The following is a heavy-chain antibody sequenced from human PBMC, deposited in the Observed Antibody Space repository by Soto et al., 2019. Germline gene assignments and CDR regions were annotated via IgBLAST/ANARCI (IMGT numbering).Heavy chain of an antibody. CDR1: GGSISSYY. J-gene: IGHJ4*02. V-gene: IGHV4-59*01. CDR2: IYYSGST. Sequence: SETLSLTCTVSGGSISSYYWSWIRQPPGKGLEWIGYIYYSGSTNYNPSLKSRVTISVDTSKNQFSLKLSSVTAADTAVYYCARALFRGYSSSWYYGYWGQGTLVTVSS. CDR3: ARALFRGYSSSWYYGY. D-gene: IGHD6-13*01.